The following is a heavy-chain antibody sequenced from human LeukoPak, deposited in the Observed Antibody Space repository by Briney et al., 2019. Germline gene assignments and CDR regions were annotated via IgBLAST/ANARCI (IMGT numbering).Heavy chain of an antibody. D-gene: IGHD2-15*01. Sequence: GGSPTLSCAASGFNFRNYGMHWVRQAPGKGLEWVAYTRDDGSKNWYGDSVKGRFTISRDNSKSTLYLQMNSLRGEDTAVYYCANGDCRGGRCSSGAYWGQGTLVTVSS. CDR2: TRDDGSKN. CDR3: ANGDCRGGRCSSGAY. J-gene: IGHJ4*02. V-gene: IGHV3-30*02. CDR1: GFNFRNYG.